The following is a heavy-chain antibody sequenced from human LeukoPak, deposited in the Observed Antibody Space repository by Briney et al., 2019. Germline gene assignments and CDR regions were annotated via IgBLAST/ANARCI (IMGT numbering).Heavy chain of an antibody. D-gene: IGHD3-10*01. V-gene: IGHV4-34*01. CDR2: INHSGST. J-gene: IGHJ5*02. CDR1: GGSFSGYY. CDR3: ARELWFANAPGSWLDP. Sequence: SETLSLTCAVYGGSFSGYYWSWIRQPPGKGLEWIGEINHSGSTNYNPSLKSRLTISVDNSKNQFSLRLSSVTAADTAVYYCARELWFANAPGSWLDPWGQGTLVTVSS.